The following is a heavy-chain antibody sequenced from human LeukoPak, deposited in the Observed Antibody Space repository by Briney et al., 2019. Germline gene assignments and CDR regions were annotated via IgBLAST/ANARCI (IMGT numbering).Heavy chain of an antibody. CDR3: ARVYRDGYNSRHYYYGMDV. D-gene: IGHD5-24*01. Sequence: ASMNVSCKASGYTFPNYHIHWVRQPPGQGLEGLGIMNPNGGSASYAQRFQGRVTMTRDTSTTTVYMELTSLRSEDTAVYYCARVYRDGYNSRHYYYGMDVWGQGTTVTVSS. CDR1: GYTFPNYH. V-gene: IGHV1-46*01. J-gene: IGHJ6*02. CDR2: MNPNGGSA.